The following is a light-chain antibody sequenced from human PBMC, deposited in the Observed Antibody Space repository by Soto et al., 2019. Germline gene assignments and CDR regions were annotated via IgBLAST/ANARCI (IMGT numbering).Light chain of an antibody. CDR3: ATWDDSLRGHV. CDR1: GSNIGSHN. V-gene: IGLV1-47*01. CDR2: KNN. Sequence: QAVVAQPPSTSGTPGQRVIISCSGSGSNIGSHNVDWYQHLPGTAPKLLIRKNNQRPSGVPDRFSGSKSGASASLAISGLRSEDEADYYCATWDDSLRGHVFGTGTKLTVL. J-gene: IGLJ1*01.